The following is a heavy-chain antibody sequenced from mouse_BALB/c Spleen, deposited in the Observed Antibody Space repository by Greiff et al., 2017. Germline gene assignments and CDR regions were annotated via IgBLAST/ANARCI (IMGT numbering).Heavy chain of an antibody. CDR3: ARDMVRGAY. CDR2: IWAGGST. Sequence: VKVVESGPGLVAPSQSLSITCTVSGFSLTSYGVHWVRQPPGKGLEWLGVIWAGGSTNYNSALMSRLSISKDNSKSQVFLKMNSLQTDDTAMYYCARDMVRGAYWGQGTLVTVSA. V-gene: IGHV2-9*02. CDR1: GFSLTSYG. D-gene: IGHD2-1*01. J-gene: IGHJ3*01.